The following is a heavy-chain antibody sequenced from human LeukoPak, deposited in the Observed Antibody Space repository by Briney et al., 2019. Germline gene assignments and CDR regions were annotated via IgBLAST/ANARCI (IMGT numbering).Heavy chain of an antibody. CDR2: INPSGGST. CDR1: GYTFTSYY. J-gene: IGHJ6*03. CDR3: ARDSKAQSYYYYYMDV. Sequence: ASVKVSCKASGYTFTSYYMHWVRQAPGQGLEWMGIINPSGGSTSYAQKFQGRVTMTRDTSTSTVYMELSSLRSEDTAVYYCARDSKAQSYYYYYMDVWGKGTTVTISS. V-gene: IGHV1-46*01. D-gene: IGHD2-2*01.